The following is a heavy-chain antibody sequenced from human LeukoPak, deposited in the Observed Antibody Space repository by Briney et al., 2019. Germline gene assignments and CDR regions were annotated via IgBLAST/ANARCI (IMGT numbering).Heavy chain of an antibody. V-gene: IGHV3-66*02. D-gene: IGHD2-15*01. CDR2: IYSGGST. CDR1: GFTVSSNY. J-gene: IGHJ4*02. Sequence: PGGSLRLSCAASGFTVSSNYMSWVRQAPGKGLEWVSVIYSGGSTYYADSVKGRFTISRDNSKNTLYLQMNSLRAEDTAVYYCAKDLGYCSGGSCPSFDYWGQGTLVTVSS. CDR3: AKDLGYCSGGSCPSFDY.